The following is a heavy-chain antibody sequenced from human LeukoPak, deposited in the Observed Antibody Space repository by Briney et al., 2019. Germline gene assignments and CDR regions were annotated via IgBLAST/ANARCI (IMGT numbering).Heavy chain of an antibody. CDR2: ISAYNGNT. CDR3: ARDRGSSGWYMDYFDY. J-gene: IGHJ4*02. Sequence: GASVKVSCKASGYTFTSYGISWVRQAPGQGLEWMGWISAYNGNTNYAQKLQGRVTMTTDTPTSTAYMELRSLRSDDTAVYYCARDRGSSGWYMDYFDYWGQGTLVTVSS. D-gene: IGHD6-19*01. CDR1: GYTFTSYG. V-gene: IGHV1-18*01.